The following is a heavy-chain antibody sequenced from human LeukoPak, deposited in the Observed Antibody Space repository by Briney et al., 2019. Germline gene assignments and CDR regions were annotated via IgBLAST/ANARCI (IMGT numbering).Heavy chain of an antibody. V-gene: IGHV3-23*01. CDR1: GFTFSSYA. J-gene: IGHJ4*02. CDR3: ARDQGAWGYGYNFDY. CDR2: ISGSGGST. D-gene: IGHD3-16*01. Sequence: GGSLRLSCAASGFTFSSYAMSWVRQAPGKGLEWVSAISGSGGSTYYADSVKGRFTISRDNSKNTLYLQMISLRAEDTAVYYCARDQGAWGYGYNFDYWGQGTLVTVSS.